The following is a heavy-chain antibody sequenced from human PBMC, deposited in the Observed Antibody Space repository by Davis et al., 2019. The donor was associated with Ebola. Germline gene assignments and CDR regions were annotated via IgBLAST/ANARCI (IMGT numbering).Heavy chain of an antibody. Sequence: SQTLSLTCAVYGGSFSGYYWSWIRQPPGKGLEWIGEINHSGSTNYNPSLKSRVTISVDTSKNQFSLKLSSVTAADTAVYYCAREWSGGYYFDYWGQGTLVTVSS. V-gene: IGHV4-34*01. J-gene: IGHJ4*02. D-gene: IGHD1-26*01. CDR1: GGSFSGYY. CDR2: INHSGST. CDR3: AREWSGGYYFDY.